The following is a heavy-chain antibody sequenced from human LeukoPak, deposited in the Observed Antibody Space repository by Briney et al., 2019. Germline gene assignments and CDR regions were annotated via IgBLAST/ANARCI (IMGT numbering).Heavy chain of an antibody. D-gene: IGHD2/OR15-2a*01. CDR3: ATSPIGPLFHY. J-gene: IGHJ4*02. Sequence: GGSLRLSCAASGFSFSTYWMHWVRQAPVKGLVWVSRIKNEENTINYADSVKGRFTISRDNARNTLYLQTSSLRPDDTAVYYCATSPIGPLFHYWGQGTLVTVSS. CDR2: IKNEENTI. CDR1: GFSFSTYW. V-gene: IGHV3-74*01.